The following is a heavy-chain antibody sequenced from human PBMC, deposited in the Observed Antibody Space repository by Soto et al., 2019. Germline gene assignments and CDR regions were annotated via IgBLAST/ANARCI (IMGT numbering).Heavy chain of an antibody. Sequence: QITLEESGPTVVKPTQTLTLTCTFSGFSLTTTGVGVGWIRQPPGEALEWLAVIYWDDSKRYSPSLETRLTIAKDTSKNQVVLTMTDMDPVDTGTYSCAHRRLECSSGECFLIGAEGYLQHWGQGTLVTVSS. V-gene: IGHV2-5*02. CDR2: IYWDDSK. CDR1: GFSLTTTGVG. CDR3: AHRRLECSSGECFLIGAEGYLQH. J-gene: IGHJ1*01. D-gene: IGHD2-2*01.